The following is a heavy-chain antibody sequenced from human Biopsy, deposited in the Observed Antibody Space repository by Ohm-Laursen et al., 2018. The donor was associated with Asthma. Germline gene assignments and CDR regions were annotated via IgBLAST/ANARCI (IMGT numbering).Heavy chain of an antibody. V-gene: IGHV3-53*01. CDR2: IYSGGGT. J-gene: IGHJ5*02. CDR3: ARDSSGWYNWVGWFDP. Sequence: SLRLSCTASGFTVSTNGMSWVRQPPGKGLEWVSVIYSGGGTYYADSVQGRVTISRDNSKNTLYLQMNSLRAEDTAVYYCARDSSGWYNWVGWFDPWGQGTLVTVSS. CDR1: GFTVSTNG. D-gene: IGHD6-19*01.